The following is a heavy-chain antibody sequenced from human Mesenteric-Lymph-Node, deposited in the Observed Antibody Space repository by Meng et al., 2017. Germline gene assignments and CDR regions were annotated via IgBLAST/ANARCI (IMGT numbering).Heavy chain of an antibody. V-gene: IGHV1-2*02. CDR1: GYTFTDYY. D-gene: IGHD3-22*01. Sequence: ASVKVSCKASGYTFTDYYIHWVREVPGQGLEWMGWISPNSGGTKYVEKFEGRVTMTRDTTISTAYMDLSRLRSDDTAVYYCARDGSIREYYYDSSGYCFDYWGQGTLVTVSS. J-gene: IGHJ4*02. CDR2: ISPNSGGT. CDR3: ARDGSIREYYYDSSGYCFDY.